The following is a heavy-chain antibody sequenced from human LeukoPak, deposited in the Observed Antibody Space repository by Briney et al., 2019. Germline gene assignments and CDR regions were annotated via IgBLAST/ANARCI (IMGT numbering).Heavy chain of an antibody. Sequence: ASVKVSCKASRYTFTGYYMHWVRQAPGQGLEWMGWINPNSGGTNYAQKFQGRVTMTRDTSISTAYMELSRLRSDDTAVYYCARGAAAGTYNWFDPWGQGTLVTVSS. V-gene: IGHV1-2*02. CDR1: RYTFTGYY. CDR3: ARGAAAGTYNWFDP. D-gene: IGHD6-13*01. J-gene: IGHJ5*02. CDR2: INPNSGGT.